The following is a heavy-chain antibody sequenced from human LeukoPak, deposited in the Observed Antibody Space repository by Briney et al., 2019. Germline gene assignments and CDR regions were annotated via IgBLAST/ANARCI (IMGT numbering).Heavy chain of an antibody. J-gene: IGHJ6*02. CDR1: GYTFTGCY. CDR3: ARIAITAGMDV. V-gene: IGHV1-2*02. Sequence: ASVKVSCKASGYTFTGCYMHWVRQPPGQGREWMGLINPNSVGTNYAQKFQGRVTMTRDTSISTAYMELSRLRSDDTAVYYCARIAITAGMDVWGQGTTVTVSS. CDR2: INPNSVGT. D-gene: IGHD1-20*01.